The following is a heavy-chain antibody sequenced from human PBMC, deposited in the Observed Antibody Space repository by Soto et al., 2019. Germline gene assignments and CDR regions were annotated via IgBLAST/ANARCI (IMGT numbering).Heavy chain of an antibody. CDR2: INPSGGST. V-gene: IGHV1-46*01. CDR3: ARGLCGDCYSAYSYYYGLDV. Sequence: ASVKVSCKASGYTFTSYYMHWVRQAPGQGLEWMGIINPSGGSTSYAQKFQGRVTMTRDTSTSTGYMELSSLRSEDTAVYYCARGLCGDCYSAYSYYYGLDVWGQGTTVTVSS. D-gene: IGHD2-21*02. CDR1: GYTFTSYY. J-gene: IGHJ6*02.